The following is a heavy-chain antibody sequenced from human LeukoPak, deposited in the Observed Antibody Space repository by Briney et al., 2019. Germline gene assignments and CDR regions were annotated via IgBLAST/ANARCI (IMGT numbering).Heavy chain of an antibody. D-gene: IGHD2-2*01. CDR3: ARSDCSTTSCVAYYGMDV. J-gene: IGHJ6*02. V-gene: IGHV4-59*08. Sequence: PSETLSLTCTVSGGSISNYYWNWIRQPPGKGLEWIGYIYYSGSTNYNPSLKSRVTISVDTSKNQFSLKLSSMTAADTAVYYCARSDCSTTSCVAYYGMDVWGQGTMVTVSS. CDR2: IYYSGST. CDR1: GGSISNYY.